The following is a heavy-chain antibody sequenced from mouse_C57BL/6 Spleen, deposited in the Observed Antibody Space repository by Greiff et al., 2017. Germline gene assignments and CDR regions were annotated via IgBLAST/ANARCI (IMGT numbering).Heavy chain of an antibody. CDR3: ARGLTRYFDV. Sequence: EVQLVESGGGLVKPGGSLKLSCAASGFTFSDYGMHWVRQAPEKGLEWVAYISSGSSTIYYADTVKGRFTISRDNAKNTLFLQMTSLRSEDTAMYYCARGLTRYFDVWGTGTTVTVSS. V-gene: IGHV5-17*01. J-gene: IGHJ1*03. D-gene: IGHD6-1*01. CDR2: ISSGSSTI. CDR1: GFTFSDYG.